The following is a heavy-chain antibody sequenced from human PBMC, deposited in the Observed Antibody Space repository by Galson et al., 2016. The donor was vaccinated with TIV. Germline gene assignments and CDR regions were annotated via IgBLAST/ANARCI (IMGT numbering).Heavy chain of an antibody. V-gene: IGHV5-51*01. CDR3: YDAFAL. D-gene: IGHD2-8*02. CDR1: GYRFATSW. J-gene: IGHJ3*01. CDR2: IYPGDSDT. Sequence: QSGAEVKEPGESLKISCKGSGYRFATSWIGWVRQMPGKGLEWMGIIYPGDSDTRYSRSFQGQVTISADKSSRTAMYYCARLGYCTGDNCLAYDAFALWGQGTMVTVS.